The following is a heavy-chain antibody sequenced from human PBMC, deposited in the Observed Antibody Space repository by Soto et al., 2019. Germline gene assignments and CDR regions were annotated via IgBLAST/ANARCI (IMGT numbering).Heavy chain of an antibody. CDR2: IYYSGST. D-gene: IGHD5-12*01. CDR3: ARGYSGYDGLSFRLNWFDP. V-gene: IGHV4-30-4*01. Sequence: PSETLSLTCTVSGGSISSGDYYWSWIRQPPGKGLEWIGYIYYSGSTYYNPSLKSRVTISVDTSKNQFSLKLSSVTAADTAVYYCARGYSGYDGLSFRLNWFDPWGQGTLVTVSS. J-gene: IGHJ5*02. CDR1: GGSISSGDYY.